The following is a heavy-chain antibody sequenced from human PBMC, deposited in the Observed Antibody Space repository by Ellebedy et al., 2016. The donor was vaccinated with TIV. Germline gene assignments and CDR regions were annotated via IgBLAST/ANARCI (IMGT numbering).Heavy chain of an antibody. CDR2: IKQDGSEK. J-gene: IGHJ5*02. V-gene: IGHV3-7*01. CDR3: ARDVRGGGWA. D-gene: IGHD6-19*01. Sequence: PGGSLRLSCEASGFTFSGNWISWFRLAPGKGLEWVANIKQDGSEKYYVDSVKGRFTISRDNAKNSVYLQLSSLGAEDTAVYYCARDVRGGGWAWGQGTPVTVSS. CDR1: GFTFSGNW.